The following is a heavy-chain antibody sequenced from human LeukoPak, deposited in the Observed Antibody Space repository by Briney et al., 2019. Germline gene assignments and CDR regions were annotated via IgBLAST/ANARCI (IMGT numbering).Heavy chain of an antibody. CDR3: VSLGGLSY. J-gene: IGHJ4*02. D-gene: IGHD3-16*01. CDR1: GFTFRMYD. V-gene: IGHV3-23*01. CDR2: ITGSGGGT. Sequence: PGGSLRLSCATSGFTFRMYDMNWVRQAPGRGLKWVSGITGSGGGTYYADSVKGRFTISRDNSTSTLFLQMDSLRAEDTAVYYCVSLGGLSYWGQGTLVTVSS.